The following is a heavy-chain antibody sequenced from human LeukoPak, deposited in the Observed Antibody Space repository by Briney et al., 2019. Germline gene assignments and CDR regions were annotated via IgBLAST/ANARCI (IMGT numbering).Heavy chain of an antibody. CDR1: GXTFSSYN. D-gene: IGHD3-16*01. CDR3: ARSQGVFDY. Sequence: GGSLRLSCAASGXTFSSYNMNWVRQAPGKGLEWVSCITGSSSATYYADSVKGRFTISRDNGKNSLYLQMNSLRDEDTAVYYCARSQGVFDYWGQGALVTVSS. J-gene: IGHJ4*02. V-gene: IGHV3-48*02. CDR2: ITGSSSAT.